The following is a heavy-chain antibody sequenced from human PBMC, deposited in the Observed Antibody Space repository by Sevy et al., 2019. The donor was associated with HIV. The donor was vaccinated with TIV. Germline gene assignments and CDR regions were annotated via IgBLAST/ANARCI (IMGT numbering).Heavy chain of an antibody. V-gene: IGHV4-39*01. J-gene: IGHJ5*02. CDR2: IYYSGST. CDR1: GGSISSSSYY. D-gene: IGHD3-22*01. Sequence: SETLSLTCTVSGGSISSSSYYWGWIRQPPGKGLEWIGSIYYSGSTYYNPSLKSRVTISVDTSKNQFSLKLSSVTAADTAVYYCARRFEGEGGYYDSSGYGTWFDPWGQGTLVTAPQ. CDR3: ARRFEGEGGYYDSSGYGTWFDP.